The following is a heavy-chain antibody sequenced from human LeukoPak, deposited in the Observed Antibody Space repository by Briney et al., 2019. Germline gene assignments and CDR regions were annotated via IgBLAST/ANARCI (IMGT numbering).Heavy chain of an antibody. V-gene: IGHV3-30*03. J-gene: IGHJ4*02. D-gene: IGHD1-26*01. CDR3: ARDRAWDYLDS. CDR2: ISFDGRKK. Sequence: GKSLRLSCVVSDFTLSNHGMHWVRQAPGKRLEWVAVISFDGRKKSYADSVKGRFTISRDNSKNTLYLQMDSLRVEDTAIYYCARDRAWDYLDSWDQGPLVTVSS. CDR1: DFTLSNHG.